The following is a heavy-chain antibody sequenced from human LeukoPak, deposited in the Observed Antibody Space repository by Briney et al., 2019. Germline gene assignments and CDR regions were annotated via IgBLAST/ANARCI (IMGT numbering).Heavy chain of an antibody. Sequence: GGSLRLSCAASGFTFSTYAMSWVRQAPGQGLEWVSTITVTGGSTYYADSVKGRFTISRDNSKNTLYLQMNSLRAEDTAVYYCARDSYGDFSFDYWGQGTLVTVSS. CDR3: ARDSYGDFSFDY. CDR1: GFTFSTYA. J-gene: IGHJ4*02. CDR2: ITVTGGST. D-gene: IGHD4-17*01. V-gene: IGHV3-23*01.